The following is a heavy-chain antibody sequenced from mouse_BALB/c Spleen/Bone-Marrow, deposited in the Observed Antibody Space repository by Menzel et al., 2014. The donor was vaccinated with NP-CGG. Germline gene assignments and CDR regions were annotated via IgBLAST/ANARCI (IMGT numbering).Heavy chain of an antibody. D-gene: IGHD2-4*01. CDR1: GYTFTTYW. CDR2: INPSNGGT. J-gene: IGHJ4*01. V-gene: IGHV1S16*01. CDR3: TIEYGITTKDYYAREY. Sequence: VQLQESGAELAKPGASVKLSCKASGYTFTTYWMHWVRLRPGQGFEWIGEINPSNGGTKNNEKFKRKATLTVDKSSSTAYMQLSSLTSEDNAVYYCTIEYGITTKDYYAREYWGQGASVPNPS.